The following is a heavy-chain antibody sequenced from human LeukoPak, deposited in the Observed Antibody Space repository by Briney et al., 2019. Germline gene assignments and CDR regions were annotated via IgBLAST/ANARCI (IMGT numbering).Heavy chain of an antibody. CDR3: AKGSIAVAPSV. Sequence: GGSLRLSCAASGFSFSSYGMSWVRQAPGKGLEWVSAISGSGDSTYYADSVKGRFTISRDNSKNTLCLQMNSLRAEDTAVYFCAKGSIAVAPSVWGKGTTVTISS. CDR1: GFSFSSYG. V-gene: IGHV3-23*01. CDR2: ISGSGDST. J-gene: IGHJ6*04. D-gene: IGHD6-19*01.